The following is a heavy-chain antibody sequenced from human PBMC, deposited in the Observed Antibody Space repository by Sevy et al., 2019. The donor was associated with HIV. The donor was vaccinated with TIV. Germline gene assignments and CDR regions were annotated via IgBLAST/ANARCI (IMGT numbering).Heavy chain of an antibody. Sequence: SETLSLTCTVSGGSISSGGYYWSWIRQHPGKGLEWIGYIYYSGSTYYNPSLKSRVTISVDTSKNQFSLKLSSVTAADTAVYYCARTLGFARSSTSWSYYYYGMDVWGQGTTVTVSS. V-gene: IGHV4-31*03. CDR1: GGSISSGGYY. CDR3: ARTLGFARSSTSWSYYYYGMDV. J-gene: IGHJ6*02. D-gene: IGHD2-2*01. CDR2: IYYSGST.